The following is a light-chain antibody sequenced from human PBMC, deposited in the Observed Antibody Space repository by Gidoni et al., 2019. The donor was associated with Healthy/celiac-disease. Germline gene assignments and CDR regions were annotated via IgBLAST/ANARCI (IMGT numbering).Light chain of an antibody. J-gene: IGLJ3*02. Sequence: QSALTQPASVSGSPGQSITSSCTGTSSHVGSYNLVSCYQQLPGKAPKLMIYEGSKRPSGVSNRFSGSKSGNTASLTISGLQAEDEADYYCCSYAGSSTWVFGGGTKLTVL. CDR2: EGS. CDR1: SSHVGSYNL. CDR3: CSYAGSSTWV. V-gene: IGLV2-23*01.